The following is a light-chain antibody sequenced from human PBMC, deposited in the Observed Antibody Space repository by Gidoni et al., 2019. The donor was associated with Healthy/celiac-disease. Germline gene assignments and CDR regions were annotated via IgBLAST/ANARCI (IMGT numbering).Light chain of an antibody. J-gene: IGKJ4*01. CDR1: QSVSSY. CDR2: DAS. CDR3: QQRSNWPPT. Sequence: EIVLTQSPATLSLSPGERATLSCRASQSVSSYLAWSQQKPGQAPRLLLYDASNRAPGIPARFSGSWSGTDFTLTISSLEPEDFAVYYCQQRSNWPPTFGGGTKVEIK. V-gene: IGKV3-11*01.